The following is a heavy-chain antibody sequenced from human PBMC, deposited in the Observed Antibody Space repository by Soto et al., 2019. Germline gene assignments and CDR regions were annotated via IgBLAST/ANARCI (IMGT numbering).Heavy chain of an antibody. CDR3: ARGHDY. CDR1: GFTFTDFK. J-gene: IGHJ4*02. V-gene: IGHV3-21*01. CDR2: ISSGGSYI. Sequence: GGSLRLSCAASGFTFTDFKMIWVRQAPGKGLEWVSFISSGGSYIYYADSVKGRFTISRDNSKNSLYLQMNSLRAEDTAVYYCARGHDYWGQGTLVTVSS.